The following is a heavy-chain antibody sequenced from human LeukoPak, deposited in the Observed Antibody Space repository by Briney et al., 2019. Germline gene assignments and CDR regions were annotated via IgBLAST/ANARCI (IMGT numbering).Heavy chain of an antibody. CDR3: ARGDIVVPRFDP. D-gene: IGHD2-15*01. CDR1: GFTFSSYS. CDR2: ISRSSSYI. Sequence: GGSLRLSCAASGFTFSSYSMNWVRQAPGKGLEWVSSISRSSSYIYYADSVKGRFTISRDNAKNSLYLQMNSLRAEDTAVYYCARGDIVVPRFDPWGQGTLVTVSS. V-gene: IGHV3-21*01. J-gene: IGHJ5*02.